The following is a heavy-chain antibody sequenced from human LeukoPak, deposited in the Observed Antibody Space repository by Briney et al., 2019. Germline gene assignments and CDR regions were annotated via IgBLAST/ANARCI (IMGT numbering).Heavy chain of an antibody. D-gene: IGHD1-26*01. CDR1: GFTFSSYE. CDR3: ARDPYSGSYGDYYYYYMDV. J-gene: IGHJ6*03. V-gene: IGHV3-21*01. Sequence: GGSLRLSCAASGFTFSSYEMNWVRQAPGKGLEWVSSITTSSTYIYYADSVKGRFTISRDNAKNSLYLQMNSLRAEDTAVYYCARDPYSGSYGDYYYYYMDVWGKGTTVTISS. CDR2: ITTSSTYI.